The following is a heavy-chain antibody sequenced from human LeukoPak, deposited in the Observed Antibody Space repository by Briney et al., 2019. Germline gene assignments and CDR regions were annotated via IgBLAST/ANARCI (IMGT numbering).Heavy chain of an antibody. V-gene: IGHV4-39*01. D-gene: IGHD3-10*01. Sequence: SETLSLTCTVSGCSISSSSYYWGWIRQPPGKGLEWIGSIYYSGSTYYNPSLKSRVTISVDTSKNQFSLKLSSVTAADTAVYYCARQTAYGSGSYYHDYWGQGTLVTVSS. J-gene: IGHJ4*02. CDR3: ARQTAYGSGSYYHDY. CDR1: GCSISSSSYY. CDR2: IYYSGST.